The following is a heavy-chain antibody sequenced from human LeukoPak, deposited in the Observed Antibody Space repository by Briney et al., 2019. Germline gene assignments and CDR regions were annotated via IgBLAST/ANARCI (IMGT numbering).Heavy chain of an antibody. V-gene: IGHV3-23*01. J-gene: IGHJ6*02. D-gene: IGHD3-9*01. CDR3: ARSRERGDILTYYYYYSGMDV. CDR2: ISGSGGST. CDR1: GFTFSSYA. Sequence: GGSLRLSCAASGFTFSSYAMSWVRQAPGKGLEWVSAISGSGGSTYYADSVKGRFTISRDNSKNTMYLQMHSLRAEDTAVYYCARSRERGDILTYYYYYSGMDVWGQGTTVTVS.